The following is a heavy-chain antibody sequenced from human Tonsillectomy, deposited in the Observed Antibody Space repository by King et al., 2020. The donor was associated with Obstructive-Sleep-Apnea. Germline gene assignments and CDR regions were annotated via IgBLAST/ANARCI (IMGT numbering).Heavy chain of an antibody. J-gene: IGHJ6*02. CDR3: ARDLAPSSSLYYYYAMDV. V-gene: IGHV3-11*01. D-gene: IGHD6-13*01. Sequence: VQLVESGGGLVKPGGSLRLSCAASGFTFSDYYMSWIRQAPGKGLEWVSYISSSGSTINYADSVKGRFTISRDNAKKSLYLQMNSLRAEDTAVYYCARDLAPSSSLYYYYAMDVWGQGTTVIVS. CDR2: ISSSGSTI. CDR1: GFTFSDYY.